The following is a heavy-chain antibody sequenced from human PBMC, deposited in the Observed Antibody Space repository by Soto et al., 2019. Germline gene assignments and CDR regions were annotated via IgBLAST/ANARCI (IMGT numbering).Heavy chain of an antibody. Sequence: ASVKVSCKVSGYTLTELSMHWVRHAPGKGLEWMGGFDPEDGETIYAQKFQGRVTMTEDTSTDTAYMELSSLRSEDTAVYYCATFLPPYSGSYYFYFDYWGQGTLVTVSS. CDR3: ATFLPPYSGSYYFYFDY. CDR2: FDPEDGET. CDR1: GYTLTELS. V-gene: IGHV1-24*01. D-gene: IGHD1-26*01. J-gene: IGHJ4*01.